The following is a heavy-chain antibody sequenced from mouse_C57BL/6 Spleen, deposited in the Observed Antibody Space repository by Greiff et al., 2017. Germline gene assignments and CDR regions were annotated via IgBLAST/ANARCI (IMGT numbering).Heavy chain of an antibody. CDR3: ALSYYYGSSYGSVFDY. CDR1: GFNIKDYS. D-gene: IGHD1-1*01. V-gene: IGHV14-2*01. Sequence: VQLQQSGAELVKPGASVKLSCTASGFNIKDYSMHWVKQRPEQGLEWIGRIDPEDGETKYAPKFPGKATITADTSSNTAYLQLSSLTSEDTAVYYCALSYYYGSSYGSVFDYWGQGTTLTVSS. CDR2: IDPEDGET. J-gene: IGHJ2*01.